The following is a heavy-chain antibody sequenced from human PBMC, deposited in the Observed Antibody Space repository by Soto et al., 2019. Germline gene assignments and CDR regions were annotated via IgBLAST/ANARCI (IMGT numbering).Heavy chain of an antibody. Sequence: GGSLRLSCAASGFTFSSYSMNWVRQAPGKGLEWVSSISSSSSYIYYADSVKGRFTISRDNAKNSLYLQMNSLRAEDTAVYYCASHGVVPAAIDYWGQGTLVTVSS. CDR3: ASHGVVPAAIDY. CDR2: ISSSSSYI. J-gene: IGHJ4*02. D-gene: IGHD2-2*01. V-gene: IGHV3-21*01. CDR1: GFTFSSYS.